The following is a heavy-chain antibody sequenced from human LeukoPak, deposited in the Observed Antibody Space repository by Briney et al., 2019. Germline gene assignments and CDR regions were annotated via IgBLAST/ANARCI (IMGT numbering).Heavy chain of an antibody. CDR1: GGTFSSYA. J-gene: IGHJ6*02. D-gene: IGHD4-17*01. V-gene: IGHV1-69*13. Sequence: SVKVSCKASGGTFSSYAISWVRQAPGQGLEWMGGIIPIFGTANYARKFQGRVTITADESTSTAYMELSSLRSEDTAVYYCARDSTVTTGLYYYGMDVWGQGTTVTVSS. CDR3: ARDSTVTTGLYYYGMDV. CDR2: IIPIFGTA.